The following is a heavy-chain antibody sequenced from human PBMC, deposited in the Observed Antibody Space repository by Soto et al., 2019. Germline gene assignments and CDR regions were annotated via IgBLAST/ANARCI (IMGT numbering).Heavy chain of an antibody. Sequence: WGSLRLSCAASGFTFSSYAMSWFRQAPGKGLEWASAISGSGGSTHYADSVKGRFTISRDNSKNTLYLQMNSLRAEDTAVYYCAKDRGILWFAPPDYWGQGPLVTVPS. J-gene: IGHJ4*02. CDR1: GFTFSSYA. CDR3: AKDRGILWFAPPDY. D-gene: IGHD3-10*01. CDR2: ISGSGGST. V-gene: IGHV3-23*01.